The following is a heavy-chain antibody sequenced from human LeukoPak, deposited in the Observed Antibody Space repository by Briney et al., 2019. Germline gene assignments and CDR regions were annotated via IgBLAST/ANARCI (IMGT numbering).Heavy chain of an antibody. CDR3: VRADPVDH. CDR2: ISSNTGGT. J-gene: IGHJ4*02. V-gene: IGHV1-2*02. Sequence: ASVKVSCKASGYTFTGSFMHWVRQAPGQGLEWIGWISSNTGGTRIAQKFQDRVTMTRDTSIRTVYIELRSLRFDDTAIYYCVRADPVDHWGQGTHITVSS. CDR1: GYTFTGSF.